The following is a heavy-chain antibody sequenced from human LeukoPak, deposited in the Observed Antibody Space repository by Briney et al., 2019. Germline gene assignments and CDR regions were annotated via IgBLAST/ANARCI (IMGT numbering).Heavy chain of an antibody. CDR2: IYSDGSST. D-gene: IGHD6-13*01. CDR3: TRGVPGISAAGTGHGYFDL. J-gene: IGHJ2*01. V-gene: IGHV3-74*01. Sequence: GGSLRLPCAASRFIFSNYWMRWVRQAPGKGLVWVSRIYSDGSSTSYAGSVKGRFTISRDNAKNTLYLQVNSLRAEDTAIYYCTRGVPGISAAGTGHGYFDLWGRGTLVTVSS. CDR1: RFIFSNYW.